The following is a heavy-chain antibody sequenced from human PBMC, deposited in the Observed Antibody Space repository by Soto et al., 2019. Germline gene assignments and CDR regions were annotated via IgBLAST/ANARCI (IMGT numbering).Heavy chain of an antibody. V-gene: IGHV3-73*01. CDR1: GFTFSDSA. CDR2: IRSKANDYAT. D-gene: IGHD2-21*01. Sequence: EVQLVESGGALVQPGGSLKLSCAASGFTFSDSAIQWVRQASGKGLEWVGRIRSKANDYATAYAASVKGGFTISRDDSKNTAYLQMNSLKTEDTAVYYCVRHVGETYFDYWGQGTLVTVSS. J-gene: IGHJ4*02. CDR3: VRHVGETYFDY.